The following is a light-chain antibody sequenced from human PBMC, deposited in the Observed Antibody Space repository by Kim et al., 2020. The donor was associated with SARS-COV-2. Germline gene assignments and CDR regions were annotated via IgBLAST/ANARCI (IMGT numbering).Light chain of an antibody. CDR3: SSYTSSSPWV. Sequence: GQSITISCTGTSSGVGGYKYVSWYQQYPGKAPKLMIYEVSERPSGVSNRFSGSKSGNTASLTISGLQAEDEADYYCSSYTSSSPWVFGGGTQLTVL. CDR1: SSGVGGYKY. J-gene: IGLJ3*02. CDR2: EVS. V-gene: IGLV2-14*01.